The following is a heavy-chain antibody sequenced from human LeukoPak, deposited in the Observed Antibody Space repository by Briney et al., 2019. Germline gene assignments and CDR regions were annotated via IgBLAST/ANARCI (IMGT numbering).Heavy chain of an antibody. J-gene: IGHJ4*02. CDR3: AKVGGYSYCPNDY. V-gene: IGHV3-23*01. D-gene: IGHD5-18*01. Sequence: PGGSLRLSCAASGFTFSSYAMSWVRQAPGKGLEWVSAISGSGGSTYYADSVKGRFTISRDNSKNTLYLQMNSLRAEDTVVYYCAKVGGYSYCPNDYWGQGTLVTVSS. CDR1: GFTFSSYA. CDR2: ISGSGGST.